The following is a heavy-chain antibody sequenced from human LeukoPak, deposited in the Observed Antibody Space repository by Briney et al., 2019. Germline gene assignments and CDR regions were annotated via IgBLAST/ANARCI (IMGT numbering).Heavy chain of an antibody. J-gene: IGHJ3*02. Sequence: PSETLSLTCAVYGGSFSGYYWSWIRQPPGKGLEWIGEINHSGSTNYNPSLKSRITISVDTSKNQFSLKLSSVTAADTAVYYCARDRCSSTSCSPDAFDIWGQGTMVTVSS. CDR1: GGSFSGYY. CDR2: INHSGST. CDR3: ARDRCSSTSCSPDAFDI. D-gene: IGHD2-2*01. V-gene: IGHV4-34*01.